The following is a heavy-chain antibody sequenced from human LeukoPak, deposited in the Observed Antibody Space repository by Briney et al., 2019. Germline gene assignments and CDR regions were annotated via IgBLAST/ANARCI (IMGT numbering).Heavy chain of an antibody. J-gene: IGHJ4*02. D-gene: IGHD2-15*01. Sequence: GGSLRLSCAASGFTFSSYWMSWVRQAPGKGLEWVANIKQDGSEKYYVDSVKGRFTISRDNAKNSLYLQMNSLRAEDTAVYYCAREWWGVVVVAATKFDYWGQGTLVTVSS. CDR3: AREWWGVVVVAATKFDY. V-gene: IGHV3-7*01. CDR1: GFTFSSYW. CDR2: IKQDGSEK.